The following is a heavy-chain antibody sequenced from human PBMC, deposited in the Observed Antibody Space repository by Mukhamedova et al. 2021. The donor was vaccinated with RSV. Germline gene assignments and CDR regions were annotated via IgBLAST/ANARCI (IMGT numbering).Heavy chain of an antibody. CDR3: TNRCAGSGWSDY. Sequence: APGKGLEWVSAISVSAGSTYYADSVKGRFTISRDDSQSTVYLQMNSLRAEDTAVYYCTNRCAGSGWSDYWGQGTLVTVSS. D-gene: IGHD6-19*01. V-gene: IGHV3-23*01. J-gene: IGHJ4*02. CDR2: ISVSAGST.